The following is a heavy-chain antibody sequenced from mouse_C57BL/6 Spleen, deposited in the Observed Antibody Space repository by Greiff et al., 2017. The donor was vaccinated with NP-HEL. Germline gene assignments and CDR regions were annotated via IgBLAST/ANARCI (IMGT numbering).Heavy chain of an antibody. CDR3: ARWDGYYCFDD. D-gene: IGHD2-3*01. Sequence: QVQLKQPGTELVKPGASVKLSCKASGYTFTSYWMHWVKQRPGQGLEWIGNINPRNGGTNYNEKFKSKATLTVDKSSRTAYMPLSSLTSEDSAVYYCARWDGYYCFDDWGQGTTLTVSA. CDR2: INPRNGGT. CDR1: GYTFTSYW. J-gene: IGHJ2*01. V-gene: IGHV1-53*01.